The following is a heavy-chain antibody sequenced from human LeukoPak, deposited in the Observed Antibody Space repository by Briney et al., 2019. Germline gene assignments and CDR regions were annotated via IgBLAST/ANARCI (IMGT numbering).Heavy chain of an antibody. Sequence: ASVKVSCKASGYTFTGDYMHWVRQAPGQGLEWMGWINPNSGGTNYAQKLQGRVTMTRDTSISTAYMELTRLRSDDTAVYYCARDKGDDWFDYWGQGTLVTVSS. CDR2: INPNSGGT. CDR1: GYTFTGDY. J-gene: IGHJ4*02. D-gene: IGHD2-21*02. V-gene: IGHV1-2*02. CDR3: ARDKGDDWFDY.